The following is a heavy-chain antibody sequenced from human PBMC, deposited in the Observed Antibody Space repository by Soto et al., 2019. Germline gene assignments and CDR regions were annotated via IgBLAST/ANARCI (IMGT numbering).Heavy chain of an antibody. J-gene: IGHJ4*02. V-gene: IGHV1-8*02. Sequence: QVQLVQSGPELKKPGASVKVSCKASEYTFTSYDINWVRQATGQGLEWMGWMNPNSGNTGYAQKLQGRVTMTMNTSISTAYMEITSLPSEDTAIYYCARGIRTSNWYGPDYWGQGTLVTVSS. D-gene: IGHD6-13*01. CDR1: EYTFTSYD. CDR2: MNPNSGNT. CDR3: ARGIRTSNWYGPDY.